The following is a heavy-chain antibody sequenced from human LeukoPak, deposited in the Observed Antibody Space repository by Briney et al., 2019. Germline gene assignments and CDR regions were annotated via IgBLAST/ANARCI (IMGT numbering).Heavy chain of an antibody. J-gene: IGHJ6*03. V-gene: IGHV1-18*01. CDR3: ARVVYDSSGYYPNYYYYMDV. D-gene: IGHD3-22*01. CDR1: GYTFTSYG. CDR2: ISAYNGNT. Sequence: ASVKVSCKASGYTFTSYGISWVRQAPGQGLEWMGWISAYNGNTNYAQKLQGRVTMTTDTSTSTAYMELRSLRSDDTAVYYCARVVYDSSGYYPNYYYYMDVWGKGTTVTVSS.